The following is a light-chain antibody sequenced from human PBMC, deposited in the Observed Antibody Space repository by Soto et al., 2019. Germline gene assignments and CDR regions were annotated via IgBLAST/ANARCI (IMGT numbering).Light chain of an antibody. Sequence: EIVLTPSPANLSVSPGERATLSYVASQSVGSDLAWYQQKPGQAPWLVIYDIFTRATGVPTRISGSGSGTEFTLTITSLQSEDFAVYYCRQYNSCPLTFGGGTKVDIK. J-gene: IGKJ4*01. CDR3: RQYNSCPLT. CDR1: QSVGSD. V-gene: IGKV3D-15*01. CDR2: DIF.